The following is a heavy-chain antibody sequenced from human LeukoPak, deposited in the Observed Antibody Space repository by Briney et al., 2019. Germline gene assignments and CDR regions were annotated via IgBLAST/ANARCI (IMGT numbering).Heavy chain of an antibody. CDR2: ISSNGGST. CDR3: VKRTGLYFDY. V-gene: IGHV3-64D*09. D-gene: IGHD1-1*01. J-gene: IGHJ4*02. Sequence: PGGSLRLSCSASGFTFSSYAIHWVRQAPGKGLEYVSGISSNGGSTYNAASVKGRFTISRDNSKNTVYLQMSSLRAEDTALYYCVKRTGLYFDYWGQGTPVTVSS. CDR1: GFTFSSYA.